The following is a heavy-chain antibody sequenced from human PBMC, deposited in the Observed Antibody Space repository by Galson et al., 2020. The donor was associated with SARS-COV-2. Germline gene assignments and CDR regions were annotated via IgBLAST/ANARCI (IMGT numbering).Heavy chain of an antibody. D-gene: IGHD1-1*01. J-gene: IGHJ5*02. Sequence: HGESLKISCKGSGYSFTSYWISWVRQMPGKGLEWMGRIDPSDSYTNYSPSFQGHVTIPADKSISTAYLQWSSLKASDTAMYYCARARPPAGTFDPWGQGTLVTVSS. CDR2: IDPSDSYT. CDR3: ARARPPAGTFDP. CDR1: GYSFTSYW. V-gene: IGHV5-10-1*01.